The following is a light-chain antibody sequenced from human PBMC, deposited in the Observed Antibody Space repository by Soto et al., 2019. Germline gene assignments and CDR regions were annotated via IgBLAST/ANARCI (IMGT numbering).Light chain of an antibody. Sequence: QLVLTQPPSVSGAPGQRVTISCTGSSSNIGAGYEVHWYQQVPGTAPRLLIYTNSNRPSGVPDRFSGSKSGTSASLAITGLQADDEADYYCQSYDRSLSVVFGGGTKLTVL. J-gene: IGLJ2*01. CDR2: TNS. CDR3: QSYDRSLSVV. V-gene: IGLV1-40*01. CDR1: SSNIGAGYE.